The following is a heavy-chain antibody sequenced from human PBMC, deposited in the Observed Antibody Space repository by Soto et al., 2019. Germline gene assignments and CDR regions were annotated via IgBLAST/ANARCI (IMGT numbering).Heavy chain of an antibody. Sequence: GGSLRLSCAASGFTFSSYAMSWVRQAPGKGLEWVSASSDSGGSTYYADSVKGRFTISRDNSKNTLYLQMNSLRAEDTAIYYCARGRQGLNYRLKNWGQGTLVTVSS. CDR2: SSDSGGST. J-gene: IGHJ4*02. D-gene: IGHD3-16*02. V-gene: IGHV3-23*01. CDR1: GFTFSSYA. CDR3: ARGRQGLNYRLKN.